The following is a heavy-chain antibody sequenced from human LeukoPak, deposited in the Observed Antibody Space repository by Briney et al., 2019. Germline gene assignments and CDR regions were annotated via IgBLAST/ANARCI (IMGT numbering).Heavy chain of an antibody. CDR3: ARSSAWAHFDN. D-gene: IGHD2-15*01. CDR2: MNPNTGYT. CDR1: GYTFTSYD. V-gene: IGHV1-8*01. Sequence: EASVKVSCKASGYTFTSYDIIWVRQATGQGLEWMGWMNPNTGYTGYAHQFQGRITMTRNTAISTAYMDLSSLNSQDTAVYYCARSSAWAHFDNWGQGTLVSVSS. J-gene: IGHJ4*02.